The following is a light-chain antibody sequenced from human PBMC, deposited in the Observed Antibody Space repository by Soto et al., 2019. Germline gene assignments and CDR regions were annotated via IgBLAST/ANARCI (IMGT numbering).Light chain of an antibody. Sequence: EIVLTQSPGTLSLSPGERATLSCRASQSVTSNFLAWYQEKPGQAPRLLMYGASSRATGIPDRFSGSGSGTDFTLTISRLEPEDFAVYYCQQYYTTPLTFGGGTKVEIK. CDR1: QSVTSNF. J-gene: IGKJ4*01. CDR3: QQYYTTPLT. V-gene: IGKV3-20*01. CDR2: GAS.